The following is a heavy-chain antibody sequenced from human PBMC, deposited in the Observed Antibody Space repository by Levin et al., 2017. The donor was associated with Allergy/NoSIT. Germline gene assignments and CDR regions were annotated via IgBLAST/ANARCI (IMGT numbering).Heavy chain of an antibody. D-gene: IGHD2-15*01. J-gene: IGHJ1*01. V-gene: IGHV3-23*01. CDR3: AGHGVMGYCSGGSCYRGYFQH. CDR2: ISGSGGST. CDR1: GFTFSSYA. Sequence: GGSLRLSCAASGFTFSSYAMSWVRQAPGKGLEWVSAISGSGGSTYYADSVKGRFTISRDNSKNTLYLQMNSLRAEDTAVYYCAGHGVMGYCSGGSCYRGYFQHWGQGTLVTVSS.